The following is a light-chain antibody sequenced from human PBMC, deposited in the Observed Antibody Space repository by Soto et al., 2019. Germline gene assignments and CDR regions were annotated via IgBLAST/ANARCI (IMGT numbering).Light chain of an antibody. CDR1: QSINTY. J-gene: IGKJ2*01. V-gene: IGKV3-11*01. CDR3: QQRSNWPLYT. Sequence: EIVLTQSPATLSLSPGERATLSCRASQSINTYLAWYQQKPGQAPRLLIYTASDRATGIPARFSGSGSGTDFTLTISSLEPEDFAVYYCQQRSNWPLYTFGQGTKLEIK. CDR2: TAS.